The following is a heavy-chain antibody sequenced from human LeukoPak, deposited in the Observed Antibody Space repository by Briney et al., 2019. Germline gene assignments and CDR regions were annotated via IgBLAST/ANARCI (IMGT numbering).Heavy chain of an antibody. Sequence: PGGSLRLSCAASGFTFSSYSMNWVRQAPGKGLEWVSSISSSSSYIYYADSVKGRFTISRDNAKNSLYLQMDSLRAEDTAVYYCARGGYYYDSSGPEFDYWGQGTLVTVSS. V-gene: IGHV3-21*01. CDR3: ARGGYYYDSSGPEFDY. CDR1: GFTFSSYS. J-gene: IGHJ4*02. CDR2: ISSSSSYI. D-gene: IGHD3-22*01.